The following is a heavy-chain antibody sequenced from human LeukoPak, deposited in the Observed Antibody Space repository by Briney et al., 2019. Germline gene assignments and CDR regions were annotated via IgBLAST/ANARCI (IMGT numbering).Heavy chain of an antibody. D-gene: IGHD3-22*01. Sequence: GGSLRLSCAASGFTFNTYAMTWVRQAPGKGLEWVSGISGNGGSTEYADSVKGRFTISRDNSKNTVFLQMNSLRAEDTAVYYCARERITMIVVVPDFDYWGQGTLVTVSS. CDR2: ISGNGGST. CDR3: ARERITMIVVVPDFDY. J-gene: IGHJ4*02. CDR1: GFTFNTYA. V-gene: IGHV3-23*01.